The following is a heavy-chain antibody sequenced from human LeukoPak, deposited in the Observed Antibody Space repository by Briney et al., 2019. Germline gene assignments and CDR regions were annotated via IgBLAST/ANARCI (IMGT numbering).Heavy chain of an antibody. CDR3: ARSPFVRSSISCYTQGFDY. J-gene: IGHJ4*02. CDR1: GGSISSYY. Sequence: SETLSLTCTVSGGSISSYYWSWIRQPAGKGLEWIGRIYTSGSTNYNPSLKSRVTMSVDTSKNQFSLKLSSVTAADTAVYYCARSPFVRSSISCYTQGFDYWGQGTLVTVSS. D-gene: IGHD2-2*02. CDR2: IYTSGST. V-gene: IGHV4-4*07.